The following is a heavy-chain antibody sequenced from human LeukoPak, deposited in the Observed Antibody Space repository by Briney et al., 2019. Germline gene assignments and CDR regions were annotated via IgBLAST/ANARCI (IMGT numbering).Heavy chain of an antibody. J-gene: IGHJ3*02. CDR2: IKSKTDGGTT. V-gene: IGHV3-15*01. Sequence: GGSLRLSCAASGFTFSSAWMSWVRQAPGKGLEWVGRIKSKTDGGTTDYAAPVKGRFTISRDDSKNTLYLQMNSLKTEDTAVYYCTSTTYDYVWGSYQVDAFDIWGQGTMVTVSS. D-gene: IGHD3-16*02. CDR1: GFTFSSAW. CDR3: TSTTYDYVWGSYQVDAFDI.